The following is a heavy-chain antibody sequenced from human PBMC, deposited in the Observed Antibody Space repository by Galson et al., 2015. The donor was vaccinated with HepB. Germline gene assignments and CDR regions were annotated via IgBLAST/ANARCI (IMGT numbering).Heavy chain of an antibody. V-gene: IGHV3-66*01. CDR1: GFTVSSNY. Sequence: SLRLSCAASGFTVSSNYMSWVRQAPGKGLEWVSVIYSGGSTYYADSVKGRFTISRDNSKNTLYLQMNSLRAEDTAVYYCAREVASHWFGELSHAFDIWGQGTMVTVSS. D-gene: IGHD3-10*01. CDR2: IYSGGST. CDR3: AREVASHWFGELSHAFDI. J-gene: IGHJ3*02.